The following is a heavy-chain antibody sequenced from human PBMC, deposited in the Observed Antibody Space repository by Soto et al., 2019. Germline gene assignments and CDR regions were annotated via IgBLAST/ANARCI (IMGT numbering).Heavy chain of an antibody. CDR1: GFTFSDYY. J-gene: IGHJ4*02. D-gene: IGHD1-1*01. V-gene: IGHV3-11*06. Sequence: LRLSCAASGFTFSDYYMSWIRQAPGKGLEWLSYSSDSGTFTRYADSVKGRFSISRDNAKNSLYLQINSLRGEDTAIYYCARSGDNYNLLDYWGQGTPVTVSS. CDR3: ARSGDNYNLLDY. CDR2: SSDSGTFT.